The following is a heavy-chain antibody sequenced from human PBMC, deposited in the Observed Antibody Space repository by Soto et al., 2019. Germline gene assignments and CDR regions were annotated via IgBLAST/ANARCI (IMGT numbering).Heavy chain of an antibody. CDR1: GGSISSSNW. CDR2: IYHSGST. V-gene: IGHV4-4*02. Sequence: QVQLQESGPGLVKPSGTLSLTCAVSGGSISSSNWWSWVRQPPGKGLQWIGEIYHSGSTNYIPSLMSRFTISVDKSRNQFSLKLSSVSAADSAVYYCARRWGEGRVDYWGQGTLVTVSS. D-gene: IGHD3-10*01. CDR3: ARRWGEGRVDY. J-gene: IGHJ4*02.